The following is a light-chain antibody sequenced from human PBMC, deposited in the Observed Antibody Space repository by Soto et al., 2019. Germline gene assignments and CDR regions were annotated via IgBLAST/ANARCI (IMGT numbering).Light chain of an antibody. CDR1: SSDLGGSKY. CDR3: SSYTSSGTLYV. Sequence: QSVLTPPSSLSGSPGQSITISCAGTSSDLGGSKYVSWYQQHPGKAPKLIIYEVTYRPSGVSARFSGSKSGNTASLTVSWLQAEDEADYYCSSYTSSGTLYVFGTGTKAPS. J-gene: IGLJ1*01. V-gene: IGLV2-14*01. CDR2: EVT.